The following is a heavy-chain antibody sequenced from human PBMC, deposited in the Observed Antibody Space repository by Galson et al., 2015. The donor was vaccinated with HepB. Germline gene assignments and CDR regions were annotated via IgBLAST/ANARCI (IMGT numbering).Heavy chain of an antibody. D-gene: IGHD4-17*01. CDR3: TRDPNGDYEM. CDR2: IRGKAYGGTT. V-gene: IGHV3-49*03. CDR1: GFTFGDYA. J-gene: IGHJ4*02. Sequence: SLRLSCAGSGFTFGDYAMSWIRQAPGKGLEWVSFIRGKAYGGTTEYAASVKGRFTISRDDSKSVAYLQMTGLKTDDTGVYYCTRDPNGDYEMWGQGTLVTVSS.